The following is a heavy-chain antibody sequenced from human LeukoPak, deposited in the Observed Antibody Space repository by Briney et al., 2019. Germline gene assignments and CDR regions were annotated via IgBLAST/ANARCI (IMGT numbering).Heavy chain of an antibody. D-gene: IGHD6-6*01. CDR1: GYTFTSYG. CDR2: ISAYNGNT. CDR3: ARDSPSSSVRYYFDY. Sequence: ASVKVSCKASGYTFTSYGISWVRQAPGQGLEWIGWISAYNGNTNYAQKLQGRVTMTTDTSTSTAYMELRSLRSDDTAVYYCARDSPSSSVRYYFDYWGQGTLVTVSS. V-gene: IGHV1-18*01. J-gene: IGHJ4*02.